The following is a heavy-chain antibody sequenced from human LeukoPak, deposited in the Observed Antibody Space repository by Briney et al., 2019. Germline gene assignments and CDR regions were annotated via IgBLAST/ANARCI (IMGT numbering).Heavy chain of an antibody. Sequence: SETLSLTCAVYGGSFSGYYWSWIRQPPGKGLEWIGEINHSGSTNYHPSLKSRVTISVDTSKNQFSLKLSSVTAADTAVYYCARVYKQQLDAFDIWGQGTMVTVSS. J-gene: IGHJ3*02. V-gene: IGHV4-34*01. D-gene: IGHD6-13*01. CDR3: ARVYKQQLDAFDI. CDR2: INHSGST. CDR1: GGSFSGYY.